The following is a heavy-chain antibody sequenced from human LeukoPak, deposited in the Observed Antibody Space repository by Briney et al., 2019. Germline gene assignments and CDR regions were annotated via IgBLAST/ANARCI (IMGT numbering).Heavy chain of an antibody. Sequence: GGSLRLFRTPSGFTFDNFVVRCVRQPPGEGREWGSGVTGENNSTSYAGAMKGRFTINRDNSKNTLYLQLKDMRADDTAVYYCAKGGRRIFGMVIDYWGQGTPVTVSS. CDR2: VTGENNST. V-gene: IGHV3-23*01. D-gene: IGHD3-3*01. J-gene: IGHJ4*02. CDR3: AKGGRRIFGMVIDY. CDR1: GFTFDNFV.